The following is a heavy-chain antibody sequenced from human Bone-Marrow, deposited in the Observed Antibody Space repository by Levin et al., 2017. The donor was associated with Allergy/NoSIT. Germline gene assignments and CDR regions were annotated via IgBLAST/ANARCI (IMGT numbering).Heavy chain of an antibody. V-gene: IGHV4-4*02. CDR3: AGRPWSGIYVNV. J-gene: IGHJ6*02. Sequence: SQTLSLTCTISGGSIRSDYWWSWVRQAPGKGLEWLGEMYQSGSANYNPSLKSRVTISLDKSNNQFSLSLRSLTAADTAVYYCAGRPWSGIYVNVWGQGTTVTVS. CDR2: MYQSGSA. D-gene: IGHD3-3*01. CDR1: GGSIRSDYW.